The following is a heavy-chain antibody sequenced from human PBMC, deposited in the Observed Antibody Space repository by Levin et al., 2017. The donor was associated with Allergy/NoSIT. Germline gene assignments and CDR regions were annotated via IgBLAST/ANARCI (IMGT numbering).Heavy chain of an antibody. CDR3: ARDLYSNPRFSYYYMDV. CDR2: IIPIFGTA. D-gene: IGHD4-11*01. Sequence: SVKVSCKASGGTFSSYAISWVRQAPGQGLEWMGGIIPIFGTANYAQKFQGRVTITADKSTSTAYMELSSLRSEDTAVYYCARDLYSNPRFSYYYMDVWGKGTTVTVSS. V-gene: IGHV1-69*06. CDR1: GGTFSSYA. J-gene: IGHJ6*03.